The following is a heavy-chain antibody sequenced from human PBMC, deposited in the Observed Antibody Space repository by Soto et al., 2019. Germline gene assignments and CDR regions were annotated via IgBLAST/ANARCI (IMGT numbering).Heavy chain of an antibody. D-gene: IGHD3-3*01. Sequence: QVQLQESGPGLVKPSETLSLTCTVSGGSISSYYWSWIRQPPGKGLAWIGYIYYSGSTNYNPSLKSRVTISVDTSKNQFSLKLSSVTAADTAVYYCARVNDFWSGYSDTFDYWGQGTLVTVSS. V-gene: IGHV4-59*01. CDR3: ARVNDFWSGYSDTFDY. CDR2: IYYSGST. CDR1: GGSISSYY. J-gene: IGHJ4*02.